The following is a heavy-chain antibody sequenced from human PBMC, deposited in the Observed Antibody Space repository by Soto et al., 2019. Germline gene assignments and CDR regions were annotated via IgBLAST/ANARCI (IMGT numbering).Heavy chain of an antibody. J-gene: IGHJ5*02. CDR1: GYSFPSYA. CDR3: ARHPGPMTEENWFDP. V-gene: IGHV1-18*01. Sequence: QAHLVQSGAEVKKPGASVKVSCEASGYSFPSYAISWLRQARGQGLEWMGWISAYTGHTNYAQNFQGRITLTTDTPTSTAYMELRGLTSDDTAVYYCARHPGPMTEENWFDPWGQGTQVTVSS. CDR2: ISAYTGHT. D-gene: IGHD3-22*01.